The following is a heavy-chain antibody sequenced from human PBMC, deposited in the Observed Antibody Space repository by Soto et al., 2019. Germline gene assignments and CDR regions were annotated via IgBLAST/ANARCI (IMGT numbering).Heavy chain of an antibody. CDR2: IYHTGRT. D-gene: IGHD6-6*01. V-gene: IGHV4-31*03. CDR3: ARTDAYNSSFFDS. J-gene: IGHJ4*02. CDR1: GDSVNSAY. Sequence: QVQLQEMGPGLVKPSQTLTITCTVSGDSVNSAYWSWIRQLPGKGLEWMGNIYHTGRTFYNPSLKSRVASSIDTSKPLFSLKVRSVTAADTAVYYCARTDAYNSSFFDSWGQGTVVTVSS.